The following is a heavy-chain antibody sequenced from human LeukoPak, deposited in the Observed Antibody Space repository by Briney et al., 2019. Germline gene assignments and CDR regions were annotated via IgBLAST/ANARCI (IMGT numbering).Heavy chain of an antibody. CDR2: IYYSGNT. CDR1: GGSFSGYY. D-gene: IGHD6-13*01. V-gene: IGHV4-31*11. CDR3: ARDQGSSSWYGMDV. J-gene: IGHJ6*02. Sequence: SETLSLTCAVYGGSFSGYYWSWIPQHPGRGLEWIGYIYYSGNTYYNPSLESRVTISVDTSKTQFSLKLNSVTAADTAVYYCARDQGSSSWYGMDVWGQGTTVTVSS.